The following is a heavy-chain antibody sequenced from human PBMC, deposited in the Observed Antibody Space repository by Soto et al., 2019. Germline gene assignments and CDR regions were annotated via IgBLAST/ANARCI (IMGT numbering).Heavy chain of an antibody. D-gene: IGHD4-17*01. CDR3: ANHGGFDF. V-gene: IGHV3-23*01. CDR1: GFTFSSSG. Sequence: EGQLLQSGGGRVQPGESLRLSCAASGFTFSSSGMSGVRQAPGKGLEWVSSISIRGDYRYYADSVKGRFTISRDNSKNTLYLQMSSLTAEDTALYYCANHGGFDFWGQGTMVAVSS. J-gene: IGHJ3*01. CDR2: ISIRGDYR.